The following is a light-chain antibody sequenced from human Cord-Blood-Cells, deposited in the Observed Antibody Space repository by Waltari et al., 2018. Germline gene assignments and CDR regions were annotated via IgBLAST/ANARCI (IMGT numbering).Light chain of an antibody. CDR2: AAS. CDR1: QSISSY. J-gene: IGKJ4*01. CDR3: QQSYSTLT. Sequence: DIQMTPSPSSLSASVGDRVTITCRASQSISSYLNWYQQKPGKAPKLLIYAASSLQSGVPSRFGGSGSGTDFTLTISSLQPEDFATYYCQQSYSTLTFGGGTKVEIK. V-gene: IGKV1-39*01.